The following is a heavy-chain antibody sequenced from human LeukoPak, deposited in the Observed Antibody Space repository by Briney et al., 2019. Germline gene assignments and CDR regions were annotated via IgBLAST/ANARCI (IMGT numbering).Heavy chain of an antibody. J-gene: IGHJ4*02. Sequence: GASVKVSCKASGGTFSSYAISWVRQAPGQGLEWMGGIIPIFGTANYAQKFQGRVTITADESTSTAYMELSSLRSEDTAVYYCARGQSRYCSSTSCPIYYFDYWGQGTLVTVSS. CDR1: GGTFSSYA. V-gene: IGHV1-69*13. D-gene: IGHD2-2*01. CDR3: ARGQSRYCSSTSCPIYYFDY. CDR2: IIPIFGTA.